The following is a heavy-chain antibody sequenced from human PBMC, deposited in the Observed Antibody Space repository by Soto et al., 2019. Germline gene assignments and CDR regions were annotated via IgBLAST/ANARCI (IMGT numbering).Heavy chain of an antibody. V-gene: IGHV1-2*02. Sequence: ASVKVSCKASGYSFTDYYIHWVRQAPGQGLEWMGWINPNSDDADYPLKFQGRVTMTRDTSISTAYMELSGLRSDDTAVYFCARLYADGSEFYYRERYYWG. D-gene: IGHD3-22*01. CDR1: GYSFTDYY. J-gene: IGHJ4*01. CDR3: ARLYADGSEFYYRERYY. CDR2: INPNSDDA.